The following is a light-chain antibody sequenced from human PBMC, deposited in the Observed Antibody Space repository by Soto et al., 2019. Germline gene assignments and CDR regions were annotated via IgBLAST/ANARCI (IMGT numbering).Light chain of an antibody. V-gene: IGKV1-33*01. CDR3: QQYDILPLT. CDR2: DAS. Sequence: DIQMTQSPSSLSASVGARVTITCQASQDISNYLNWYQQKPGKAPKLLIYDASNLETGVPSRFSGSGSGTDFTFTISSLQPEDIATYYCQQYDILPLTFGGGTKVEIK. CDR1: QDISNY. J-gene: IGKJ4*01.